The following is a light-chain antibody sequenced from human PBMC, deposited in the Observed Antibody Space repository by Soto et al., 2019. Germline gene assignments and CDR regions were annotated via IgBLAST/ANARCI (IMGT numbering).Light chain of an antibody. CDR2: EVF. CDR1: QDISNN. CDR3: QQYDNLFFS. J-gene: IGKJ4*01. Sequence: DIQMTQSPSSLSASVGDRVIITCQASQDISNNLNWNQKKPGKTPKLLIYEVFNLEAGVPSRFSRSGSGTDFTLNISSLLPEDIATYYCQQYDNLFFSFGGGTRVEIK. V-gene: IGKV1-33*01.